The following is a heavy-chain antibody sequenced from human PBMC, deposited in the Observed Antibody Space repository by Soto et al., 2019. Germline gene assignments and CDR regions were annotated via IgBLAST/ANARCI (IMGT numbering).Heavy chain of an antibody. CDR1: GFTFSSYW. Sequence: PGGSLRLSCAASGFTFSSYWVSWVRQAPGKGLEWVADISGSGGRTYYADSVKGRFTISRDNSKNTLYLQMNSLRAEDTAVYYCAKDLMGFDYWGQGTLVTVPQ. CDR2: ISGSGGRT. CDR3: AKDLMGFDY. V-gene: IGHV3-23*01. J-gene: IGHJ4*02.